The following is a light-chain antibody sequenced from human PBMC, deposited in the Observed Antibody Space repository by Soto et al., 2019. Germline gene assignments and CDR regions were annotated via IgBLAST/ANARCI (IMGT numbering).Light chain of an antibody. CDR3: SSYAGSSNV. J-gene: IGLJ1*01. CDR2: EVN. Sequence: QSVLTQPPSASGSPGQSVTISCTGTSNDVGGYNYVSWYQQHPGKAPKLIIYEVNKRPSGVPDRFSGSKSGNTASLTASGLQAEDEADYYCSSYAGSSNVFXTGTKVTVL. V-gene: IGLV2-8*01. CDR1: SNDVGGYNY.